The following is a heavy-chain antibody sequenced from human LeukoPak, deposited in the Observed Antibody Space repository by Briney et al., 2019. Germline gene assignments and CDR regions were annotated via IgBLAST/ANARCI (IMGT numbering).Heavy chain of an antibody. CDR2: INPSGGST. D-gene: IGHD3-22*01. V-gene: IGHV1-46*01. Sequence: ASVKVSCKASGYTLTRYYMHWVRQAPGQGLEWMGIINPSGGSTTYAQKFQGRVTMTRDTSTSTVYMELSGLGSEDTAVYYCARDPTSLTYYYDSSGGYYFDYWGQGTLVTVSS. CDR1: GYTLTRYY. J-gene: IGHJ4*02. CDR3: ARDPTSLTYYYDSSGGYYFDY.